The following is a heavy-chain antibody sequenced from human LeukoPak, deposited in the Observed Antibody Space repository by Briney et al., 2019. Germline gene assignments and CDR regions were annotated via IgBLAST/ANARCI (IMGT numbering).Heavy chain of an antibody. CDR1: GFTFSSYS. CDR3: AREQYSSSSYYFDY. J-gene: IGHJ4*02. D-gene: IGHD6-6*01. Sequence: PGGSLRLSCAASGFTFSSYSMNWVRQAPGKGLEWVSYISSSSSTIYYADSVKGRFTTSRDNAKNSLYLQMNSLRAEDTAVYYCAREQYSSSSYYFDYWGQGTLVTVSS. V-gene: IGHV3-48*01. CDR2: ISSSSSTI.